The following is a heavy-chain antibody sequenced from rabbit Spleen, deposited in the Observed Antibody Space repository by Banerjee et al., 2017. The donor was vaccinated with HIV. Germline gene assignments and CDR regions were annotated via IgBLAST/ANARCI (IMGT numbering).Heavy chain of an antibody. CDR3: ARDLVAVIGWNFRL. D-gene: IGHD5-1*01. CDR2: INIVTGKS. V-gene: IGHV1S47*01. CDR1: GFDFSNNA. J-gene: IGHJ3*01. Sequence: QERLVESGGGLVQPEGSLTLTCKASGFDFSNNAMCWVRQTPGKGPEWIACINIVTGKSVYASWAKGRFTMSRTSSTTVTLQMTSLTAADTATYFCARDLVAVIGWNFRLWGQGTLVTVS.